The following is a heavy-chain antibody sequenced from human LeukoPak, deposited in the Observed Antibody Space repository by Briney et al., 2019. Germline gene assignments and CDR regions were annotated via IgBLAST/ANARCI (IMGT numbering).Heavy chain of an antibody. CDR2: INPSGGST. J-gene: IGHJ4*02. D-gene: IGHD6-6*01. V-gene: IGHV1-46*01. CDR3: ARGGSSSEFDY. CDR1: GYTFSSYY. Sequence: GASVKVSCKASGYTFSSYYMHWVRQAPGQGLEWMGVINPSGGSTTYAQKFQGRVAMTRDTSTSTVYMEVSSLRSQDRAVYYCARGGSSSEFDYWGQGTLVTVSP.